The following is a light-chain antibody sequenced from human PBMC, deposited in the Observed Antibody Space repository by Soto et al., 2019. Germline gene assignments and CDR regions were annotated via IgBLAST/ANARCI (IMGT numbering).Light chain of an antibody. CDR2: GAS. CDR1: ESLSTN. V-gene: IGKV3D-15*01. CDR3: HQDGS. J-gene: IGKJ5*01. Sequence: EILLTQSPATLSVSPGERATLSCRANESLSTNLVWYQQKPGQAPRLLIYGASTRATGVPARFSGSGSGTDFTPTISSLQSEDFAFYYCHQDGSFGRGTRLEIK.